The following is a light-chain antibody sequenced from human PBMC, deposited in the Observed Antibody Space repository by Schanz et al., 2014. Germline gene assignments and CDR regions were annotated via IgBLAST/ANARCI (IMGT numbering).Light chain of an antibody. J-gene: IGLJ2*01. CDR2: EVS. CDR1: SSDVGGYNH. V-gene: IGLV2-8*01. Sequence: QSALTQPPSASGSPGQSVTISCTGTSSDVGGYNHVSWYRQHPGKAPKLMIYEVSKRPSGVPDRFSGSKSVNTASLTVSGLQAEDEADYYSNSYAGSDNVVVFGGGTKLTVL. CDR3: NSYAGSDNVVV.